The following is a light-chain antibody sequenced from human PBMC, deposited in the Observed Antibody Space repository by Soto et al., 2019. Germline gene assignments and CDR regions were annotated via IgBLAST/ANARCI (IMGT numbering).Light chain of an antibody. CDR2: DVS. J-gene: IGKJ5*01. Sequence: DVVVTQTPLSLSVTPGQPASMSCKSSQGLLYSDGKTYLYWYLQRPGQPPQLLIYDVSNRFSGVPDRFSGSGSGTDFTLKISRVEAEDVGVYYCMQRTHVPITFGQGTQLEIK. CDR3: MQRTHVPIT. V-gene: IGKV2D-29*01. CDR1: QGLLYSDGKTY.